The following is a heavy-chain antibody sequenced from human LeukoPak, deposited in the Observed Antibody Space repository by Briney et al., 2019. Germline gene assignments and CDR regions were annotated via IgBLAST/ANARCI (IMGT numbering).Heavy chain of an antibody. V-gene: IGHV3-21*01. CDR3: AKDGTAMVKAY. CDR2: ISSSSSYI. D-gene: IGHD5-18*01. CDR1: GFTFSSYS. J-gene: IGHJ4*02. Sequence: GGSLRLSCAASGFTFSSYSMNWVRQAPGKGLEWVSSISSSSSYIYYADPVKGRFTISRDNAKNSLYLQMNSLRAEDTAVYYCAKDGTAMVKAYWGQGTLVTVSS.